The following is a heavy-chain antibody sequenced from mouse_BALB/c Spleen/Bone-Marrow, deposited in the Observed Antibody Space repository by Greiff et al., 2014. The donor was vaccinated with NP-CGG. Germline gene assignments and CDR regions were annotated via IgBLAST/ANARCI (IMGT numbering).Heavy chain of an antibody. CDR3: ARKAYYYAMDY. J-gene: IGHJ4*01. V-gene: IGHV2-4*02. Sequence: QVQLKESGPGLVQPSQSLSITCTVSGFSLTCYGVHWVRQPPGKGLEWLGVIWSGGSTDYNAAFISRLSISKDNSKSQAFFKMNSLQADDTAMYYCARKAYYYAMDYWGQGTSVTVSS. CDR1: GFSLTCYG. CDR2: IWSGGST.